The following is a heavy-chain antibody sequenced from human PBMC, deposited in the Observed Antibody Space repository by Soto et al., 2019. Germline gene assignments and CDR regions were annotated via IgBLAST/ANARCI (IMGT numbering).Heavy chain of an antibody. J-gene: IGHJ4*02. CDR2: IYYTGST. CDR3: ARLKTSMVTFDY. D-gene: IGHD5-18*01. Sequence: SETLSLTCAVSGGSINSGDYYWSWIRQPPGEGLEWIGYIYYTGSTFYNPSLKGRVSISDDKSKNQFSLRLNSVTAADTAVYYCARLKTSMVTFDYWGPGTLVTVSS. V-gene: IGHV4-30-4*01. CDR1: GGSINSGDYY.